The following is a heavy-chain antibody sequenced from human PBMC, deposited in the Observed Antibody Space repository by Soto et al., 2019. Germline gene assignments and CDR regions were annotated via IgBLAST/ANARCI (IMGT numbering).Heavy chain of an antibody. D-gene: IGHD4-17*01. J-gene: IGHJ6*02. CDR3: ARDVRPTVTARPDYYYGMDV. CDR1: GYTFTGYY. Sequence: ASVKVSCKASGYTFTGYYMHWVRQAPGQGLEWMGWINPNSGGTNYAQKFQGRVTMTRDTSISTAYMELSRLRSDGTAVYYCARDVRPTVTARPDYYYGMDVWGQGTTVTVS. V-gene: IGHV1-2*02. CDR2: INPNSGGT.